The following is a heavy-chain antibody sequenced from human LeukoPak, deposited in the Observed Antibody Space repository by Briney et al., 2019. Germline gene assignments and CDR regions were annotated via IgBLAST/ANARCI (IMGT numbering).Heavy chain of an antibody. J-gene: IGHJ4*02. Sequence: SETLSLTCAVYGGSFSGYYWSWIRQPPGKGLEWIGEINHSGSTNYNPSLKSRVTISVDTSKNQFSLKLSSVTAADTAVYYCARNGYSYGFDYWGQGTLVTVSS. D-gene: IGHD5-18*01. CDR3: ARNGYSYGFDY. CDR1: GGSFSGYY. CDR2: INHSGST. V-gene: IGHV4-34*01.